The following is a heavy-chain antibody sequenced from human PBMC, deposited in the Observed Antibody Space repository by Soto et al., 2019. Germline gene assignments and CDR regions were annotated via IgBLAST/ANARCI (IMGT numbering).Heavy chain of an antibody. J-gene: IGHJ6*02. CDR3: ASPVGKQQLVLVAIYYYYGMDV. CDR1: GGTFSSYA. CDR2: IIPIFGTA. Sequence: SVKVSCKASGGTFSSYAISWVRQAPGQGLEWMGGIIPIFGTANYAQKFQGRVTITADKSTSTAYMELSSLRSEDTAVYYCASPVGKQQLVLVAIYYYYGMDVWGQGTTITVSS. V-gene: IGHV1-69*06. D-gene: IGHD6-13*01.